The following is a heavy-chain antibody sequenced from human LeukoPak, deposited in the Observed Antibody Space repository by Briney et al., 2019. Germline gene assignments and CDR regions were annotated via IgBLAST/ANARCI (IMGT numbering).Heavy chain of an antibody. D-gene: IGHD2-2*01. Sequence: ASVKVSCKASGYTFTGYYMHWVRQAPGQGLEWMGWINPNSGGTNYAQKFQGRDTTTRDTSISTAYMELSRLRSDDTAVYYCARDWDIVVVPATWTGYWGQGTLVTVSS. V-gene: IGHV1-2*02. J-gene: IGHJ4*02. CDR2: INPNSGGT. CDR1: GYTFTGYY. CDR3: ARDWDIVVVPATWTGY.